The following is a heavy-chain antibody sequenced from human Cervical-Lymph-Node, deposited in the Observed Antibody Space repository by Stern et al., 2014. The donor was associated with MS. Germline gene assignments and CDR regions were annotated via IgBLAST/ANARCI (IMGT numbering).Heavy chain of an antibody. V-gene: IGHV3-30*03. CDR1: GFTFSGYG. CDR2: ISYDGSKK. J-gene: IGHJ4*02. CDR3: RSDSTGY. Sequence: QVQLVESGGGVVQPGRSLRISCAASGFTFSGYGMHWVRQAPGNGLEWVAVISYDGSKKYHADSVKGRFTISRDNSKNTLYLQMNTLRTEDSAVYYCRSDSTGYWGQGTLVTVSS. D-gene: IGHD2-21*02.